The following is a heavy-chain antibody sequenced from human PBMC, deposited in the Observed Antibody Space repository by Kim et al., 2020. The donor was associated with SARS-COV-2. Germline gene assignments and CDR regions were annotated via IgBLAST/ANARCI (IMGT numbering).Heavy chain of an antibody. CDR2: TYYRSKWYD. D-gene: IGHD1-7*01. CDR1: GDSVSVHSAS. Sequence: SQTLSLTCAISGDSVSVHSASWNWIRQSPSRGLEWLGRTYYRSKWYDDYAVTVKSRVTIKPDTSKNQFSLQLNSVTPEDTTVYYCAGEYIGTAHSGGFDFWGQGTLVTVSS. CDR3: AGEYIGTAHSGGFDF. J-gene: IGHJ4*02. V-gene: IGHV6-1*01.